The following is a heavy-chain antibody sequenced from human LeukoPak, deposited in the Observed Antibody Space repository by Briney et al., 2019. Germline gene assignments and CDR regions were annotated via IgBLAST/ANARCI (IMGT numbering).Heavy chain of an antibody. CDR3: AKDLRDSSGYYYNAFDS. CDR1: GFTFSIYG. D-gene: IGHD3-22*01. J-gene: IGHJ3*02. CDR2: IRYDGSNE. Sequence: PGGSLRLSCAASGFTFSIYGIHWVRQAPGKGLEWVAFIRYDGSNEYYADSVKGRFTISRDNSKNTLYLQMNSLRAEDTAVYYCAKDLRDSSGYYYNAFDSWGQGTMVTVSS. V-gene: IGHV3-30*02.